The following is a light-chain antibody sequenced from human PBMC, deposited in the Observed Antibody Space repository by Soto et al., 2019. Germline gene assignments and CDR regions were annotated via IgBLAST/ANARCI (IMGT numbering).Light chain of an antibody. CDR2: DSS. J-gene: IGKJ4*01. CDR3: QQYDNYPLT. V-gene: IGKV1-5*01. CDR1: QSISSW. Sequence: DIQMTQSPSTLSASLGDGVTSXXRASQSISSWLAWYQQKPGRAPKLXIYDSSSLESGVPSRFSGSGSGTEFTLTISNLQPDDFATYYCQQYDNYPLTFGGGAKVDI.